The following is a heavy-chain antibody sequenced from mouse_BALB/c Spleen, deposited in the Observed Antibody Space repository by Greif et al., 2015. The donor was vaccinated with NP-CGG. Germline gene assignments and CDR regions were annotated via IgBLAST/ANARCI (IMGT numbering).Heavy chain of an antibody. D-gene: IGHD1-2*01. Sequence: QVQLQQSGAELVKPGTSVKLSCKASGYNFTSYWINWVKLRPGQGLEWIGDIYPGSGSTNYNEEFKSKATLTVDTSSSTAYMQLSSLASEDSALYYCARSDYYGYKNWYFDVWGAGTTVTVSS. CDR1: GYNFTSYW. CDR2: IYPGSGST. V-gene: IGHV1-55*01. CDR3: ARSDYYGYKNWYFDV. J-gene: IGHJ1*01.